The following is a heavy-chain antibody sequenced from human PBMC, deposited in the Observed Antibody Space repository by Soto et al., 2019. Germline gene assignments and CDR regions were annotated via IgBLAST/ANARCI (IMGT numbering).Heavy chain of an antibody. CDR1: GYTFTSYG. Sequence: SVKVSCKASGYTFTSYGISWVRQAPGQGLEWMGGIIPTFGTADYAQKFQGRVTITADESTSTGYMELSSLRSEDTALYYCARPSCGAACYYYGMDVWGQGTAVTVSS. J-gene: IGHJ6*02. CDR2: IIPTFGTA. V-gene: IGHV1-69*13. D-gene: IGHD2-21*01. CDR3: ARPSCGAACYYYGMDV.